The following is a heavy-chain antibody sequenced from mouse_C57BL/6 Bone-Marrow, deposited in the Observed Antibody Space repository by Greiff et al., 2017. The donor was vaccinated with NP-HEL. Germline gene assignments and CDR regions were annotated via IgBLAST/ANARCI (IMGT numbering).Heavy chain of an antibody. CDR2: IRNKANNHAT. J-gene: IGHJ2*01. CDR3: TGGLLGD. D-gene: IGHD1-1*01. Sequence: EVKVEESGGGLVQPGGSMSLTCAASGFTFSDTWMDWVRQSPEKGLEWVAEIRNKANNHATYSAESVLGIFTISIDDNKNSVYLQMNSLRAEDTGIYYCTGGLLGDWGQGTTLTVSS. CDR1: GFTFSDTW. V-gene: IGHV6-6*01.